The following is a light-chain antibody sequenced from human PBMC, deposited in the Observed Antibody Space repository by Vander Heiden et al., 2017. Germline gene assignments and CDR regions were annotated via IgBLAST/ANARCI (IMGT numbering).Light chain of an antibody. CDR1: RDISNY. Sequence: DIQMTQSPSSLSASVGDRVTITCQASRDISNYLNWYQQKVGKAPKLLIFDATQLEPRVPRRVSGSGSGTDFTLTISSLQPEDIATYDCQHYDNLPLTFGGGTKVEI. J-gene: IGKJ4*01. CDR2: DAT. CDR3: QHYDNLPLT. V-gene: IGKV1-33*01.